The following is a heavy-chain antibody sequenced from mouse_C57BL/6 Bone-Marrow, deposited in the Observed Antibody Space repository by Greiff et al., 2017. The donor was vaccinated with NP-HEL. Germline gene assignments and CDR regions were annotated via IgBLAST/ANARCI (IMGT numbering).Heavy chain of an antibody. J-gene: IGHJ2*01. V-gene: IGHV1-85*01. CDR2: IYPRDGST. Sequence: QVQLQQSGPELVKPGASVKLSCKASGYTFTSYDINWVKQRHGQGLEWIGWIYPRDGSTKYNEKFKGKATLTVDTSSSTAYMELHSLTSEDSAVYFCASAITTVVASYYFDYWGQGTTLTVSS. CDR3: ASAITTVVASYYFDY. D-gene: IGHD1-1*01. CDR1: GYTFTSYD.